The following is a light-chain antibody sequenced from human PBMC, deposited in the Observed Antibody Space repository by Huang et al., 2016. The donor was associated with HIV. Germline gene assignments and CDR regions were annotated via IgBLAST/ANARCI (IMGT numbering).Light chain of an antibody. J-gene: IGKJ3*01. CDR2: GAS. CDR1: QSVSSN. Sequence: EIVMTQSPATLSVSPGERATLSCRASQSVSSNLAWYQQKPGQAPRRLSYGASTRATGIPARFSGSGSGTEFTLTISSLQSEEFAVYYCQQYNKWPTFGPGTKVDIK. CDR3: QQYNKWPT. V-gene: IGKV3-15*01.